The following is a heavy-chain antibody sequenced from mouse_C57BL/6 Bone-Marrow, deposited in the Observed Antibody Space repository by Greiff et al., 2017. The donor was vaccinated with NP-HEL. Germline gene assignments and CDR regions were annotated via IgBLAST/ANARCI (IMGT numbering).Heavy chain of an antibody. Sequence: VQLQQSGAELVRPGASVKLSCTASGFNIKDDYMHWVKPRPEQGLGWIGWIDPENGATEYASKFQGQAAITADTSSNTAYLQLSSLTSEDTAVYYCRGYYGSSRYFDVWGTGTTVTVSS. CDR3: RGYYGSSRYFDV. J-gene: IGHJ1*03. CDR2: IDPENGAT. V-gene: IGHV14-4*01. CDR1: GFNIKDDY. D-gene: IGHD1-1*01.